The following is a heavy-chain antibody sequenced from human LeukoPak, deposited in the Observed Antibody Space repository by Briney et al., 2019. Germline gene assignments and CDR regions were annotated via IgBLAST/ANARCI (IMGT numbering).Heavy chain of an antibody. D-gene: IGHD2-21*02. CDR1: AFTFSRYA. CDR3: AKAYCGGHCYSGVDFFDY. CDR2: ISGSGGGT. J-gene: IGHJ4*02. V-gene: IGHV3-23*01. Sequence: PGGSLRLSCADSAFTFSRYALSWVRQALGEGLERVSAISGSGGGTYYADSVKGRFTISRDNSKNTLYLQMDSLRAEDTAVYYCAKAYCGGHCYSGVDFFDYWGQGTLVTVSS.